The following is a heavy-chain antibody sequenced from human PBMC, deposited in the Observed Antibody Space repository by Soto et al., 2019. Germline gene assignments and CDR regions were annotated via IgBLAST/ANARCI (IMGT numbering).Heavy chain of an antibody. J-gene: IGHJ6*02. V-gene: IGHV4-31*03. CDR1: GGSISSGGYY. D-gene: IGHD1-1*01. CDR2: IYYSGST. CDR3: ARGGWNPNYYYYGMDV. Sequence: SETLSLTCTVSGGSISSGGYYWSWIRQHPGKGLEWIGYIYYSGSTYYNPSLKSRVTISVDTSKNQFSLKLSSVTAADTAVYYCARGGWNPNYYYYGMDVWGQGTTVTVSS.